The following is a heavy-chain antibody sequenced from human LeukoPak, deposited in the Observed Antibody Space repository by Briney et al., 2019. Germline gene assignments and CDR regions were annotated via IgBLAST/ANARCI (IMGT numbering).Heavy chain of an antibody. D-gene: IGHD3-22*01. CDR3: ARDYDSSLDY. CDR1: GFTFDDYA. CDR2: ISWNSGSI. Sequence: GRSLRLSCAASGFTFDDYAMPWVRQAPGKGLEWVSGISWNSGSIGYADSVKGRFTISRDNAKNSLYLQMNSLRAEDTAVYYCARDYDSSLDYWGQGTLVTVSS. J-gene: IGHJ4*02. V-gene: IGHV3-9*01.